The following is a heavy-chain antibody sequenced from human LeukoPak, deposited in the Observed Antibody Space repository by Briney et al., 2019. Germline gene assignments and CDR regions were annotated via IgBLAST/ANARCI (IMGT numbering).Heavy chain of an antibody. D-gene: IGHD5-18*01. J-gene: IGHJ3*02. Sequence: GASVKVSCKASGYTFTSYAMNWVRQAPGQGLEWMGWINTNTGNPTYAQGFTGRFVFSLDTSVSTAYLQISSLKAEDTAVYYCARDDTAMATEIAFDIWGQGTMVTVSS. CDR1: GYTFTSYA. V-gene: IGHV7-4-1*02. CDR2: INTNTGNP. CDR3: ARDDTAMATEIAFDI.